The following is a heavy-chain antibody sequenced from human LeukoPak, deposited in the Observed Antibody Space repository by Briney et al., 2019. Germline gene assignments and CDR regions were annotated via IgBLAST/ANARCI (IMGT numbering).Heavy chain of an antibody. V-gene: IGHV4-4*07. CDR3: ARDYPFGELSYYYYMDV. J-gene: IGHJ6*03. CDR1: GGSISSYY. Sequence: SETLSLTCTVSGGSISSYYWSWIRQPAGKGLEWIGRIYTSGGTNYNPSLKSRATMSVDTSKNQFSLKLSSVTAADTAVYYCARDYPFGELSYYYYMDVWGKGTTVTVSS. CDR2: IYTSGGT. D-gene: IGHD3-10*01.